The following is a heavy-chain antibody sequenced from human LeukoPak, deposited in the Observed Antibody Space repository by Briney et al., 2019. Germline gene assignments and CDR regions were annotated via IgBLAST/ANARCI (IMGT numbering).Heavy chain of an antibody. Sequence: GGSLRLSCAASGFTFSNYPMSWVRQAPGQGLEWVSAISASGGGTYYADSVKGRFTISRDNSKNTLYLQMYSLRAEDTAVYYCAKAYGGYDFDYWGQGTLVTVPS. CDR1: GFTFSNYP. CDR3: AKAYGGYDFDY. CDR2: ISASGGGT. D-gene: IGHD5-12*01. V-gene: IGHV3-23*01. J-gene: IGHJ4*02.